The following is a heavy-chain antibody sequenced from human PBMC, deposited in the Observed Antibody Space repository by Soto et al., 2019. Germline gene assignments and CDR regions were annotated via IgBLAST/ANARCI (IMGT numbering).Heavy chain of an antibody. Sequence: QITLKESGPTQVKPTQTLTLTCSFSGFSLNTDGEGVGWVRQPPGEALEWRALISWDDDERYSPSLKTRLTSTKDAYNKQVVLIMPNMDPVDTATYYCAHSRNLITEDAQVGDFDYWGQVTLVNVSS. CDR1: GFSLNTDGEG. V-gene: IGHV2-5*02. J-gene: IGHJ4*02. D-gene: IGHD3-10*01. CDR3: AHSRNLITEDAQVGDFDY. CDR2: ISWDDDE.